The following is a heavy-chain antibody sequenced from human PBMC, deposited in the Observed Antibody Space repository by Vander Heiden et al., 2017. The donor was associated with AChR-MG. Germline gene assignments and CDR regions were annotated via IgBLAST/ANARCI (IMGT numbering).Heavy chain of an antibody. V-gene: IGHV3-23*01. CDR2: IISTGDTT. CDR3: ARERGRTTSYFDY. CDR1: GFTFNTYD. D-gene: IGHD1-26*01. Sequence: EVQLLESGGGLVQPGGALRLSCAASGFTFNTYDMNWVRQAPGKGLEWVSAIISTGDTTYYTDSVQGRFTMSRDNSKNTLYLQMNSLRAEDTAVYYCARERGRTTSYFDYWGQGTLVTVSS. J-gene: IGHJ4*02.